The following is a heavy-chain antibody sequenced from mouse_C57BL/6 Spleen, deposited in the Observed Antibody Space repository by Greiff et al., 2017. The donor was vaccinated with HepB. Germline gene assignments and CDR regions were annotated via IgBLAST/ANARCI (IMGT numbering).Heavy chain of an antibody. V-gene: IGHV1-26*01. CDR1: GYTFTDYY. CDR3: ARGDGSSYEGAMDY. D-gene: IGHD1-1*01. Sequence: VQLQQSGPELVKPGASVKISCKASGYTFTDYYMNWVKQSHGKSLEWIGDINPNNGGTSYNQKFKGKATLTVDKSSSTAYMELRSLTSEDSAVYYCARGDGSSYEGAMDYWGQGTSVTVSS. J-gene: IGHJ4*01. CDR2: INPNNGGT.